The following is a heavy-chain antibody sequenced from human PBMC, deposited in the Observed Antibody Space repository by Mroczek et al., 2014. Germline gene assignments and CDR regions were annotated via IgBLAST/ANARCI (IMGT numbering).Heavy chain of an antibody. J-gene: IGHJ4*02. V-gene: IGHV3-9*01. CDR1: GFTFDDYA. CDR2: ISWNSGSI. CDR3: AKHPDSTGGGTDY. Sequence: VQLQQWGGGLVQPGRSLRLSCAASGFTFDDYAMHWVRQAPGKGLEWVSGISWNSGSIGYADSVKGRFTISRDNAKNSLYLQMNSLRAEDTALYYCAKHPDSTGGGTDYWGQGTLVTVSS. D-gene: IGHD6-25*01.